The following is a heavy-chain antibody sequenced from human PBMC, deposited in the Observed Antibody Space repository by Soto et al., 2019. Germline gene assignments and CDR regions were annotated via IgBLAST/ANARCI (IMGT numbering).Heavy chain of an antibody. Sequence: QVQLRESGPGPVKPSGTLSLSCTVSGGSISSTNWWTWVRQSPGKGLEWIGEIYHTGSTTYNPSLRGRVTMSVDKSNNQFSLKLRYVTAADTAMYSCATLPPSIELAVLPIPTWGQGTLVTVSA. J-gene: IGHJ5*02. V-gene: IGHV4-4*02. CDR2: IYHTGST. CDR1: GGSISSTNW. D-gene: IGHD2-8*02. CDR3: ATLPPSIELAVLPIPT.